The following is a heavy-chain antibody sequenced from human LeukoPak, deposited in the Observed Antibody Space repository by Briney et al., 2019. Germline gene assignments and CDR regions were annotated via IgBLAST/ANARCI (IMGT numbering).Heavy chain of an antibody. J-gene: IGHJ6*03. Sequence: GGSLRLSCAASGFTFSSYSMNWVRQAPGKGLEWVSSISSSSSYIYYADSVKGRFTISRDNAKNSLYLQMNGLRAEDTAVYYCARIAAAGGYYYYMDVWGKGTPVTVSS. CDR3: ARIAAAGGYYYYMDV. D-gene: IGHD6-13*01. CDR2: ISSSSSYI. CDR1: GFTFSSYS. V-gene: IGHV3-21*01.